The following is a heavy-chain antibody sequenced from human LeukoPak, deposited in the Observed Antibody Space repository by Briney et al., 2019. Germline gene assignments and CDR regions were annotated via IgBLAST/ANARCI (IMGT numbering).Heavy chain of an antibody. CDR1: GGSISSYY. CDR3: ASSSPANSERLDYFDY. J-gene: IGHJ4*02. Sequence: KPSETLSLTCTVSGGSISSYYWSWIRQPAGKGLEWIGRIYTSGSTNYNPSLKSRVTMSVDTSKNQFSLKLSSVTAADTAVYYCASSSPANSERLDYFDYWGQGTLVTVSS. CDR2: IYTSGST. V-gene: IGHV4-4*07. D-gene: IGHD2-2*01.